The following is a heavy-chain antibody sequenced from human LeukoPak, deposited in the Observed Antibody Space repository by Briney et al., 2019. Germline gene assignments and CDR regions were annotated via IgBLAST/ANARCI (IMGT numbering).Heavy chain of an antibody. CDR2: IYTSGST. CDR1: GGSISSYY. V-gene: IGHV4-4*07. CDR3: ARVTGYVMEDYFDY. J-gene: IGHJ4*02. D-gene: IGHD6-13*01. Sequence: SETLSLTCTVSGGSISSYYWSWIRQPAGKRLEWIGLIYTSGSTNYNPSLKSRVTMSVDTSKNQFSLKLSSVTAADTAVYYCARVTGYVMEDYFDYWGQGTLVTVSS.